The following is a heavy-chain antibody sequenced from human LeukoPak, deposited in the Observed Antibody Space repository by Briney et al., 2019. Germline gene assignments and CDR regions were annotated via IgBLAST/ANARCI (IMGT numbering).Heavy chain of an antibody. CDR2: ISAYNGNT. J-gene: IGHJ6*02. D-gene: IGHD3-3*01. CDR3: ARDLYDFWSGYLAVYYYYGMDV. CDR1: GYTFTSYG. Sequence: ASVKVSCKASGYTFTSYGISWVRQAPGQGLEWMGWISAYNGNTNYAQKLQARVTMTTDTSTSTAYMELRSLRSDDTAVYYCARDLYDFWSGYLAVYYYYGMDVWGQGTTVTVSS. V-gene: IGHV1-18*01.